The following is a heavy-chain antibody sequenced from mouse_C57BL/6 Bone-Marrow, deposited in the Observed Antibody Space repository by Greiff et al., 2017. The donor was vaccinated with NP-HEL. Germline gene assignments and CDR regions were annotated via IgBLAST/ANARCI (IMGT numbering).Heavy chain of an antibody. D-gene: IGHD2-3*01. J-gene: IGHJ3*01. CDR2: IDPNSGGT. Sequence: QVQLQQPGAELVKPGASVKLSCKASGYTFTSYWMHWVKQRPGRGLEWIGRIDPNSGGTKYNEKFKSKATLTVDKPSSTAYMQLSSLTSEDSAVYYCARQNPDGYYLAWFAYWGQGTLVTVSA. V-gene: IGHV1-72*01. CDR3: ARQNPDGYYLAWFAY. CDR1: GYTFTSYW.